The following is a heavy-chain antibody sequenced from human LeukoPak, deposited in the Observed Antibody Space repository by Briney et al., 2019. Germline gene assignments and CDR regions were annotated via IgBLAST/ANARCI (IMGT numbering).Heavy chain of an antibody. Sequence: ASVKVSCKASGYTFTSYSIHWVRQAPGQGLEWMGIINPSGGTTTYTQKFQGRVTMTRDTSISTAYMELSRLRSDDTAVYYCARGGLAAADAPYYYYMDVWGKGTTVTASS. V-gene: IGHV1-46*01. CDR2: INPSGGTT. CDR1: GYTFTSYS. D-gene: IGHD6-13*01. CDR3: ARGGLAAADAPYYYYMDV. J-gene: IGHJ6*03.